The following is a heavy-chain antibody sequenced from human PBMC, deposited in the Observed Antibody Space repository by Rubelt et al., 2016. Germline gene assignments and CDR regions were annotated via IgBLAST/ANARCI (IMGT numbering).Heavy chain of an antibody. J-gene: IGHJ4*02. CDR2: ISSDNSYT. D-gene: IGHD2-21*02. V-gene: IGHV3-11*06. Sequence: VQLVESGGGLVQPGGSLRLSCAASGFTFSGYYMSWIRQAPGKGLEWVSYISSDNSYTNYADSVKGRFTISRDNTKNSLYLLMNSLRAEDTAVYYCASGRDPFDYWGQGTLVTVSS. CDR3: ASGRDPFDY. CDR1: GFTFSGYY.